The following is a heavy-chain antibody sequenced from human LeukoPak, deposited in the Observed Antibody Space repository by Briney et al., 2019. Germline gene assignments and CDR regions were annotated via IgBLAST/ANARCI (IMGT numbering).Heavy chain of an antibody. Sequence: GGSLRLSCAASGFTFSDYYMSWIRQAPGKGLEWVSYISSSGSTIYYADSVKGRFTISRDNAKNSLYLQMNSLRSEDTAVYYCARAEEEAAAGTYYFDYWGQGTLVTVSS. J-gene: IGHJ4*02. CDR2: ISSSGSTI. CDR3: ARAEEEAAAGTYYFDY. CDR1: GFTFSDYY. V-gene: IGHV3-11*01. D-gene: IGHD6-13*01.